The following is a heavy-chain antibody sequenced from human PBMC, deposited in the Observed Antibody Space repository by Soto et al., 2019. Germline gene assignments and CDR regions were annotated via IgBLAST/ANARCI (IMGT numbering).Heavy chain of an antibody. CDR1: GYTFTSFG. V-gene: IGHV1-18*04. J-gene: IGHJ4*02. CDR3: ARDKMIDDYGLGTYDY. Sequence: ASVKVSCKTSGYTFTSFGVSWVRQAPGQGLEWMGWISDYNGKTKYAQTLQGRVTMTADTSTSTVYMELRGLRSDDTAVYFCARDKMIDDYGLGTYDYWGQGTTVTVSS. CDR2: ISDYNGKT. D-gene: IGHD3-10*01.